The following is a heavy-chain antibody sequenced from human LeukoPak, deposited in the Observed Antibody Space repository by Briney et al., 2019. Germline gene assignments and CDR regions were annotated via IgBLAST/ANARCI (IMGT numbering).Heavy chain of an antibody. J-gene: IGHJ6*02. D-gene: IGHD3-9*01. CDR1: GFTFSSYW. CDR3: VKGKEDYDILTGVLEV. V-gene: IGHV3-64D*06. CDR2: IRNNGGST. Sequence: GGSLRLSCAASGFTFSSYWMSWVRQAPGKGLEYVSVIRNNGGSTYYADSVRGRFTISRDNSKNTLYLQMSSLRPEDTAVYYCVKGKEDYDILTGVLEVGGQGTRVTVSS.